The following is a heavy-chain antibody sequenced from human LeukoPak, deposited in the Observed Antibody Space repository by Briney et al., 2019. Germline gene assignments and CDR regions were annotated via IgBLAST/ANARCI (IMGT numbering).Heavy chain of an antibody. Sequence: SETLSLTCTVSGGSISSSSYYWGWIRQPPGKGLEWIGSIYYSGSTYYNPSLKSRVTIPVDTSKNQFSLKLSSVTAADTAVYYCARLMVRGFYFDYWGQGTLVTVSS. CDR3: ARLMVRGFYFDY. D-gene: IGHD3-10*01. CDR2: IYYSGST. CDR1: GGSISSSSYY. J-gene: IGHJ4*02. V-gene: IGHV4-39*01.